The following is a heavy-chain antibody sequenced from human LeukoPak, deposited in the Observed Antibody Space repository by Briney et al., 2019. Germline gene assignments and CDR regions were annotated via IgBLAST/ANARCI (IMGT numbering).Heavy chain of an antibody. V-gene: IGHV3-15*01. CDR2: IKNKSDDKTK. Sequence: GGSLSLSCTASGFTFMTAWMTWVRQPPGKGLEWLGHIKNKSDDKTKDYSAPVKGRFTISRDDSRNTMYLQMSSLRTEDAAVYFCSTLDAIVSPAADRATSYHYTMDVWGKGTTVTVSP. D-gene: IGHD2-2*02. CDR3: STLDAIVSPAADRATSYHYTMDV. J-gene: IGHJ6*04. CDR1: GFTFMTAW.